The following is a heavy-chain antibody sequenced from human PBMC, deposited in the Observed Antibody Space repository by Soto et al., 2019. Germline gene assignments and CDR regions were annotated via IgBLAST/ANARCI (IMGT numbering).Heavy chain of an antibody. Sequence: GGSLRLSCAASGFTFSSYAMSWVRQAPGKGLEWVSAISGSGGSTYYADSVKGRFTISRDNSKNTLYLQMNSLRAEDTAVYYCAKNTAAGTLANWFEPWGQGTRVTVSS. V-gene: IGHV3-23*01. J-gene: IGHJ5*02. CDR1: GFTFSSYA. CDR3: AKNTAAGTLANWFEP. CDR2: ISGSGGST. D-gene: IGHD6-13*01.